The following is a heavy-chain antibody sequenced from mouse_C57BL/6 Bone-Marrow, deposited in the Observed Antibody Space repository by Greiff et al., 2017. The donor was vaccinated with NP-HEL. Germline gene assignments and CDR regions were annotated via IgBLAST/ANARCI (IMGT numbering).Heavy chain of an antibody. J-gene: IGHJ4*01. CDR1: GFTFSDYG. Sequence: EVKVEESGGGLVKPGGSLKLSCAASGFTFSDYGMHWVRQAPEKGLEWVAYTSSGSSTIYYADTVKGRFTISRDNAKNTLFLQMTSLRSEDTAMYYCARCWRDYYAMDYWGQGTSVTVSS. V-gene: IGHV5-17*01. CDR2: TSSGSSTI. CDR3: ARCWRDYYAMDY.